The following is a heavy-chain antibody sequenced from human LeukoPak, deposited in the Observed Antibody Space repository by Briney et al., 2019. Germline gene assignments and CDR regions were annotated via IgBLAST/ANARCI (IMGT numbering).Heavy chain of an antibody. Sequence: SSETLSLTCTVSDDSITIYYWSWIRQPPGKGLEWIGYIDHTGITNYNPSLNSRVTISRDTSKNHFSLELSSATAADTAVYYCARESLRQQWLVRREEYYYMDVWGKGTTVTISS. V-gene: IGHV4-59*01. J-gene: IGHJ6*03. D-gene: IGHD6-19*01. CDR1: DDSITIYY. CDR3: ARESLRQQWLVRREEYYYMDV. CDR2: IDHTGIT.